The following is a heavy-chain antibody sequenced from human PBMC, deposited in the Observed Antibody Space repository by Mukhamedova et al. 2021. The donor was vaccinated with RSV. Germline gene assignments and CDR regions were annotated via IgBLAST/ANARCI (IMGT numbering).Heavy chain of an antibody. Sequence: KSRVTMSVDTSKSQFSLKLSSVTAADTAVYYCARDRGGRGGDCYSNVDYWGQGTLVTVSS. J-gene: IGHJ4*02. CDR3: ARDRGGRGGDCYSNVDY. D-gene: IGHD2-21*02. V-gene: IGHV4-30-2*04.